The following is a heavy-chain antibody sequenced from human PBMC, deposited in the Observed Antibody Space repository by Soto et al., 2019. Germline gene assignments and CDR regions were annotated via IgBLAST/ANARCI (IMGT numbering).Heavy chain of an antibody. J-gene: IGHJ1*01. Sequence: QVQLVQSGAEVKKPGASVKVSCKASGYIFTAYSMHWVRQAPGQGLEWMGVVNPSGGSTNYAQKFQGRITMTRDTSTSTVYMDLSSLTSEDTAVYYCAREENCSDGICYSEYFQRWGQGTLVTVSP. CDR1: GYIFTAYS. D-gene: IGHD2-15*01. CDR2: VNPSGGST. CDR3: AREENCSDGICYSEYFQR. V-gene: IGHV1-46*01.